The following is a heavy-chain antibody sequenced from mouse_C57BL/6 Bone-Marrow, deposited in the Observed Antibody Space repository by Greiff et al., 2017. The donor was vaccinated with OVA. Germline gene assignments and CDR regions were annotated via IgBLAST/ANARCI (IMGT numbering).Heavy chain of an antibody. Sequence: EVMLVESGGGLVQPGGSLKLSCAASGFTFSDYYMYWVRQTPEKRLEWVAYISNGGGSTYYPDTVKGRFTISRDNAKNTLYLQMSRLKSEDTAMYYCARHSMATGGFAYWGQGTLVTVSA. V-gene: IGHV5-12*01. J-gene: IGHJ3*01. D-gene: IGHD1-1*02. CDR2: ISNGGGST. CDR1: GFTFSDYY. CDR3: ARHSMATGGFAY.